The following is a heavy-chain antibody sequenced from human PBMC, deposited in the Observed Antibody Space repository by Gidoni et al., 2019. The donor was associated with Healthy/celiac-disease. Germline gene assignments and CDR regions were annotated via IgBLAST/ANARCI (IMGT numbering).Heavy chain of an antibody. J-gene: IGHJ5*02. CDR2: IFTNDEK. Sequence: QVTLKESGPVLVKPTETLTLTCTVSGFSLSNARMGVSWSRQPPGKALEWLAHIFTNDEKSYSTSRKSRITISKDTSKSQVVLTMTNMDPVDTATYYCARIVKVVVPAADPGNWFDPWGQGTLVTVSS. V-gene: IGHV2-26*01. CDR1: GFSLSNARMG. D-gene: IGHD2-2*01. CDR3: ARIVKVVVPAADPGNWFDP.